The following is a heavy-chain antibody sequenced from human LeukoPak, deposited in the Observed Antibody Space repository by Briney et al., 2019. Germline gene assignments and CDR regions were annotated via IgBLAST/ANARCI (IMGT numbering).Heavy chain of an antibody. CDR2: IRSNSDGGTI. Sequence: GGSLRLSCATSGFTFSNAWMNWVRQAPGKGLEWVGRIRSNSDGGTIDYAAPVKGRFTLSRDDSKTTLYLQMNSLQTEDTAVYYCATDFYGSTWGQGTLVTVSS. CDR3: ATDFYGST. CDR1: GFTFSNAW. V-gene: IGHV3-15*07. J-gene: IGHJ5*02. D-gene: IGHD3-22*01.